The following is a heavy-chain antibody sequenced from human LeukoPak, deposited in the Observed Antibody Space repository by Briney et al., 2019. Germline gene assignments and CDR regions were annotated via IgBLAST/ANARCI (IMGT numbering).Heavy chain of an antibody. CDR3: ARGPYYYGSGSYYILYFDY. J-gene: IGHJ4*02. V-gene: IGHV4-34*01. CDR1: GGSFSGYY. Sequence: SETLSLTCAVYGGSFSGYYWSWIRQPPGEGLEWIGEINHSGSTNYNPSLKSRVTISVDTSKNQFSLKLSSVTAADTAVYYCARGPYYYGSGSYYILYFDYWGQGTLVTVSS. CDR2: INHSGST. D-gene: IGHD3-10*01.